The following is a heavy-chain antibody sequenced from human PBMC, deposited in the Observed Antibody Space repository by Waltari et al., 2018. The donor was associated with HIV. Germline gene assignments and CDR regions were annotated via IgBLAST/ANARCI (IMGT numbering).Heavy chain of an antibody. J-gene: IGHJ6*02. D-gene: IGHD3-3*01. Sequence: EVQLVESGGDSVQPGRSLRLSCTASGITFDDYAMHWVRQPPGEGLEWVAGISWNVGGIAYADFVKGRFTISRDNTKNSLFLQMNSVRVEDTALYYCVKDGASTIFGVLNGMDVWGQGTTVTVSS. CDR2: ISWNVGGI. CDR1: GITFDDYA. CDR3: VKDGASTIFGVLNGMDV. V-gene: IGHV3-9*01.